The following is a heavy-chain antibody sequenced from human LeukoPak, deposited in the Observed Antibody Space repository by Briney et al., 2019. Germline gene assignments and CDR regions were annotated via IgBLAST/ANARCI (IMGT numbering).Heavy chain of an antibody. CDR1: GGSISSGDYY. CDR2: IYYSGST. Sequence: PSQTLSLTCTVSGGSISSGDYYWSWIRQPPGKGLEWIGYIYYSGSTYYNPSLKSRVTISVDTSKNQFSLKLSSVTAADTAVYYCARTIFGPEDWFDPWGQGTLVTVSS. D-gene: IGHD3-3*01. CDR3: ARTIFGPEDWFDP. V-gene: IGHV4-30-4*08. J-gene: IGHJ5*02.